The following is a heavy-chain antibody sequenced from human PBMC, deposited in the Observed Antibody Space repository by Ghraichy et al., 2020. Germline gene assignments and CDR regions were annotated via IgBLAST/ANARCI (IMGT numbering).Heavy chain of an antibody. CDR3: ARELTSGPDYYYYYGMDV. D-gene: IGHD2-8*01. Sequence: GGSLRLSCAASGFTFSSYAMHWVRQAPGKGLEWVAVISYDGSNKYYADSVKGRFTISRDNSKNTLYLQMNSLRAEDTAVYYCARELTSGPDYYYYYGMDVWGQGTTVTVSS. CDR2: ISYDGSNK. V-gene: IGHV3-30-3*01. J-gene: IGHJ6*02. CDR1: GFTFSSYA.